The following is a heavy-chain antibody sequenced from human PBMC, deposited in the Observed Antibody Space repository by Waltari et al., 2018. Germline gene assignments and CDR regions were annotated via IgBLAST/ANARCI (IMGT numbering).Heavy chain of an antibody. J-gene: IGHJ6*02. Sequence: QVQLQESGPGLVKPSGTLSLTCAVSGGSISSSNWWTWVRQPPGKGLEWIGEIDHNGNTNYNPSLKSRVTMSVDKSTNQFSLKLRSVTAADTAIYYCARIILGATDDYSYAMDVWGQGITVTVSS. CDR1: GGSISSSNW. CDR2: IDHNGNT. V-gene: IGHV4-4*02. D-gene: IGHD1-26*01. CDR3: ARIILGATDDYSYAMDV.